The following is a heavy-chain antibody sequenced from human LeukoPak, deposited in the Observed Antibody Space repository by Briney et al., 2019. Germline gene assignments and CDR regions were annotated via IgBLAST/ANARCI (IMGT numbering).Heavy chain of an antibody. Sequence: PGGSLRLSCAASGFTFSSYWMSWVRQAPGKGLEWVANIKQDGSEKYYVDSVKGRFTISRDNAKSSLYLQMNSLRAEDTAVYYCARGMYYYDSSANYWGQGTLVTVSS. J-gene: IGHJ4*02. CDR3: ARGMYYYDSSANY. CDR2: IKQDGSEK. CDR1: GFTFSSYW. V-gene: IGHV3-7*01. D-gene: IGHD3-22*01.